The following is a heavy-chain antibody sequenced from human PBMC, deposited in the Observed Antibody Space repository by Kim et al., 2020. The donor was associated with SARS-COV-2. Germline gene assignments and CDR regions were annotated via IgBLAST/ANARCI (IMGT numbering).Heavy chain of an antibody. V-gene: IGHV4-59*01. J-gene: IGHJ4*02. CDR1: GGSISSYY. CDR2: IYYSGST. CDR3: ARENKVGYFDY. Sequence: SETLSLTCTVSGGSISSYYWSWIRQPPGKGLEWIGYIYYSGSTNYNPSLKSRVTISVDTSKNQFSLKLSSVTAADTAVYYCARENKVGYFDYWGQGTLVTVSS.